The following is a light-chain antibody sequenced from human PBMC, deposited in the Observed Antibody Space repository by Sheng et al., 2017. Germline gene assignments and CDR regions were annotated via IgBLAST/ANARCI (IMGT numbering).Light chain of an antibody. J-gene: IGLJ1*01. CDR1: ALSKQY. Sequence: SYELTQPPSVSVSPGQTASITCSGDALSKQYAYWYQQKPGQAPVVLIYKDTERPSGIPERFSGSSSGTTVTLTISGVQAEDEADYYCQSADNSGTYLYVFGSGTKVTVL. CDR2: KDT. V-gene: IGLV3-25*03. CDR3: QSADNSGTYLYV.